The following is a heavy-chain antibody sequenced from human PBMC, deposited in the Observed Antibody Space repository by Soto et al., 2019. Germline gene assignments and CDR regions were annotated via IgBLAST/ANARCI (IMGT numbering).Heavy chain of an antibody. V-gene: IGHV4-31*03. J-gene: IGHJ4*02. D-gene: IGHD3-16*02. Sequence: PSETLSLTCTVSGGSISSGGYYWSWIRQHPGKGLEWIGYIYYSGSTYYNPSLKSRVTISVDTSKNQFSLKLSSVTAADTAVYYCASWITFGGVIVPPYCWGQGTLVTVSS. CDR3: ASWITFGGVIVPPYC. CDR1: GGSISSGGYY. CDR2: IYYSGST.